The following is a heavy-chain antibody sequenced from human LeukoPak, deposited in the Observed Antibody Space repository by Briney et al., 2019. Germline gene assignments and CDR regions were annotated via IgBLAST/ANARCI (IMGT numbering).Heavy chain of an antibody. D-gene: IGHD5-18*01. Sequence: SETLSLTCAVYGGSFSGYYWSWIRQPPGKGLEWLGEINLSGSTNYNPSLKSRVTISVDTSKNQFSLRLSSVTAADTAVYYCARVYSDYWGQGTLVTVSS. CDR3: ARVYSDY. CDR2: INLSGST. V-gene: IGHV4-34*01. J-gene: IGHJ4*02. CDR1: GGSFSGYY.